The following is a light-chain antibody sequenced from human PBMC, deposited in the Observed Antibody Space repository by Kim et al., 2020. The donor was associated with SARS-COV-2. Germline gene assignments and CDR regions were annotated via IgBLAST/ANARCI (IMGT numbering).Light chain of an antibody. J-gene: IGKJ4*01. CDR2: AAS. CDR3: QKYNSAPLT. Sequence: DIQMTQSPSSLSASVGDRVTITCRAIQGISYYLAWYQQKTGKVPKLLISAASTLQSGVPSRFSGSGSGTDFTLTISSLQPEDVATYYCQKYNSAPLTFGGGTKVDIK. V-gene: IGKV1-27*01. CDR1: QGISYY.